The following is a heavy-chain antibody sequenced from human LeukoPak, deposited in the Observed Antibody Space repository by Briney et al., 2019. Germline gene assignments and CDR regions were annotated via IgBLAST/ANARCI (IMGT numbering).Heavy chain of an antibody. Sequence: GGSLRLSCAASGFTVSSNYMSWVRQAPGKGLEWVSVIYSGGSTYYADSVKGRFTISRDNSKNTLYLQMGSLRAEDMAVYYCARTYCSSTSCLVDYWGQGTLVTVSS. D-gene: IGHD2-2*01. CDR3: ARTYCSSTSCLVDY. CDR1: GFTVSSNY. V-gene: IGHV3-53*05. J-gene: IGHJ4*02. CDR2: IYSGGST.